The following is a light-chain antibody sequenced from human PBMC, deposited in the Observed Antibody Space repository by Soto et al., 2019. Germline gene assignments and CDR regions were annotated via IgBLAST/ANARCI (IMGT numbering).Light chain of an antibody. CDR2: DVS. Sequence: QSALTQPASVSGSPGQSITISCTGTSSDVGGYNSVSWYQQHPGKAPKLMIFDVSNRPSGVSNRFSGSKSGNTASLTISGLQAEDAADYYCSSYTSKTTLVFGGGAMLTVL. J-gene: IGLJ2*01. V-gene: IGLV2-14*03. CDR1: SSDVGGYNS. CDR3: SSYTSKTTLV.